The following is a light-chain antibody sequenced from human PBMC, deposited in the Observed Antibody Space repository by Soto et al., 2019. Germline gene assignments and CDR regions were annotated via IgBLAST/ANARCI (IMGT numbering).Light chain of an antibody. V-gene: IGLV2-14*01. J-gene: IGLJ1*01. CDR2: EVS. CDR3: GSYTGSIYL. Sequence: QSVLTQPASVSGSPGQSITISCTGTTSDVGGYKFVSWYQQHPGTAPKLMIYEVSNRPSGVSSRFSGSKSGNTASLTISGLQAEDEADYFCGSYTGSIYLFGNGTKLTVL. CDR1: TSDVGGYKF.